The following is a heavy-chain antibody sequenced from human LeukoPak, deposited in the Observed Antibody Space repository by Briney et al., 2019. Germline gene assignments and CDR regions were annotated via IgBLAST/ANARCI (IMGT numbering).Heavy chain of an antibody. J-gene: IGHJ4*02. CDR1: GFTFSDYY. CDR2: ISSSGSTI. Sequence: GGSLRLSCAASGFTFSDYYMSWIRQAPGKGLEWVSYISSSGSTIYYADSVKGRFTISRDNAKNSLYLQMNGLRAEDTAVYYCARDRGITMVRGVVNWGQGTLVTVSS. CDR3: ARDRGITMVRGVVN. D-gene: IGHD3-10*01. V-gene: IGHV3-11*04.